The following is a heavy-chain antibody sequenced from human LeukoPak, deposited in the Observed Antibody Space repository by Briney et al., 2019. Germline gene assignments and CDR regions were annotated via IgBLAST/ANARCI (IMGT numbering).Heavy chain of an antibody. V-gene: IGHV1-8*01. CDR1: GYTFTSYD. Sequence: ASVKVSCKASGYTFTSYDIDWVRQATGQGLEWMGWMNPNSGNTGYAQKFQGRVTMTRNTSISTAYMELSSLRSEDTAVYYCARGSYDILTGYYTGFDYWGQGTLVTVSS. CDR2: MNPNSGNT. D-gene: IGHD3-9*01. CDR3: ARGSYDILTGYYTGFDY. J-gene: IGHJ4*02.